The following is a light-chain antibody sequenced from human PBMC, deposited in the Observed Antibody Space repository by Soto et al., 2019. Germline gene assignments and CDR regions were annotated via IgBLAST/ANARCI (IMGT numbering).Light chain of an antibody. CDR3: QQSYTLPIT. CDR2: GAS. CDR1: QSVSSSY. J-gene: IGKJ5*01. Sequence: EIVLTQSPATLSLSPGERATLSCRASQSVSSSYLAWYQQKPGQAPRLLIYGASTRATGISARFSGSGSGTEFTLTISSLQPEDFATYYCQQSYTLPITFGQGTRLEIK. V-gene: IGKV3D-7*01.